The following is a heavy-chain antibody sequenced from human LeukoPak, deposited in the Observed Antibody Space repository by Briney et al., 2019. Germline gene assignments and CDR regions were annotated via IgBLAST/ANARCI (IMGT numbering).Heavy chain of an antibody. CDR3: ARDGYCSSGSCYGSYDY. CDR1: EFTFSSYS. J-gene: IGHJ4*02. CDR2: ITGSSSGL. V-gene: IGHV3-48*02. D-gene: IGHD2-15*01. Sequence: GGSLRLSCAASEFTFSSYSMNWVRQAPGKGLEWVSYITGSSSGLWYADSVKGRFTISRDNAKNSLYLQMNSLRDEDTAVYYCARDGYCSSGSCYGSYDYWGQGTLVTVSS.